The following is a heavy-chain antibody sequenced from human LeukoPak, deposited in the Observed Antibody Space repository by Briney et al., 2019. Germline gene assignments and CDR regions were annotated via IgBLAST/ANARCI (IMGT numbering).Heavy chain of an antibody. J-gene: IGHJ5*02. D-gene: IGHD6-13*01. CDR3: AKAPKQPSRPGSNRFDP. CDR1: GFTFSSYG. CDR2: ISGSGSNT. Sequence: GGSLRLSCAAAGFTFSSYGMSWVRQAPGKGLEWVSSISGSGSNTYQPDSVKGRFTISRDNSKNTLYLQMNSLRADDTAVYYCAKAPKQPSRPGSNRFDPWGQGTLVTVSS. V-gene: IGHV3-23*01.